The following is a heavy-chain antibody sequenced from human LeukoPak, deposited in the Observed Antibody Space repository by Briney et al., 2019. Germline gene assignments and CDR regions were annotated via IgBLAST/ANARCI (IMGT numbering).Heavy chain of an antibody. D-gene: IGHD1-1*01. CDR2: IRGGGDT. CDR1: GFTFSNYA. Sequence: GGSLRLSCAASGFTFSNYAMSWVRRAPARGLEWVSSIRGGGDTFYADSVKGRFTLSRDDSRNTVYFQLNNPRVEDTAVYYCAKANWVSNADAVWWGQGTLVTVSS. J-gene: IGHJ4*02. V-gene: IGHV3-23*01. CDR3: AKANWVSNADAVW.